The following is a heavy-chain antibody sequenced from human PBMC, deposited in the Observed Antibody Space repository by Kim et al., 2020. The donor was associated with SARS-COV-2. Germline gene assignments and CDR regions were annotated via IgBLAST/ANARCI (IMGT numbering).Heavy chain of an antibody. Sequence: SVKGRLTISRDDSENTADLQMNSLKAEDTAVYYCTSGYCSGGTCYPQFDPWGQGTLVTVSS. J-gene: IGHJ5*02. D-gene: IGHD2-15*01. V-gene: IGHV3-73*01. CDR3: TSGYCSGGTCYPQFDP.